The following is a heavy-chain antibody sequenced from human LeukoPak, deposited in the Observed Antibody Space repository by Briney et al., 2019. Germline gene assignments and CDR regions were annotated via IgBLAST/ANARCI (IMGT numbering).Heavy chain of an antibody. CDR1: GYTLTELS. CDR3: ARDIGVYSWFDP. Sequence: GASVKVSCKVSGYTLTELSMHWVRQAPGKGLEWMGGFDPEDGETIYAQKFQGRVTMTEDTSTDTAYMELSRLRSDDTAVYYCARDIGVYSWFDPWGQGTLVTVSS. V-gene: IGHV1-24*01. CDR2: FDPEDGET. J-gene: IGHJ5*02. D-gene: IGHD6-6*01.